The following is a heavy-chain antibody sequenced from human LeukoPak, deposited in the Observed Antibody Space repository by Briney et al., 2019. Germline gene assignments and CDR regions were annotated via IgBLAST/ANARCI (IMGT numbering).Heavy chain of an antibody. CDR1: GGSISSGTYY. CDR3: ATVGAVAGKYYFDY. D-gene: IGHD6-19*01. V-gene: IGHV4-61*02. J-gene: IGHJ4*02. Sequence: SQTLSLTCTISGGSISSGTYYWSWIRQPAEKGLEWIGRIYNSGGTNYNPSLKSRVTISPDTSKNQFSLKLSSVTAADTAVYYCATVGAVAGKYYFDYWGQGTLVTVSS. CDR2: IYNSGGT.